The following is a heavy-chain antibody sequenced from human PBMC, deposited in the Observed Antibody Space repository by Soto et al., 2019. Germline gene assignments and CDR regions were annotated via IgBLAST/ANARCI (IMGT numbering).Heavy chain of an antibody. CDR1: GFTFSTYW. CDR2: IKQDGSDK. V-gene: IGHV3-7*05. CDR3: ARVKSLAGHY. Sequence: EVQLVESGGGLVQPGGSLRLSCAASGFTFSTYWMSRVRQAPGKGLEWVAKIKQDGSDKYYVDSVKGRFTISRDNAKNSLYLQMNGLRAEDTAVYYCARVKSLAGHYWGQGNLVTVSS. J-gene: IGHJ4*02. D-gene: IGHD2-15*01.